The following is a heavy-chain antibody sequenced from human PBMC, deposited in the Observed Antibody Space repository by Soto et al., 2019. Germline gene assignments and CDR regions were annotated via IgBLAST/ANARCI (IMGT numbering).Heavy chain of an antibody. Sequence: PSETLSLTSAVYGGSFSGYYWSWIRQPPGKGLEWIGEINHSGSTNYNPSLKSRVTISVDTSKNQFSLKLSSVTAADTAVYYCASARGVVAAIGSFDYWGQGTLVTVS. J-gene: IGHJ4*02. D-gene: IGHD2-15*01. CDR2: INHSGST. CDR3: ASARGVVAAIGSFDY. V-gene: IGHV4-34*01. CDR1: GGSFSGYY.